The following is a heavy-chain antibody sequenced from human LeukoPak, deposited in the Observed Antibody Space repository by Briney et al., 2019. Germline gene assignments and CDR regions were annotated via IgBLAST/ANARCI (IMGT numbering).Heavy chain of an antibody. CDR2: IYYSRST. D-gene: IGHD6-19*01. Sequence: SETLSLTCTVSGGSISSYYWSWIRQPPGKGLEWIGYIYYSRSTNYNPSLKSRVTISVDTSKNQFSLKLSSVTAADTAVYYCARRNGWGYYFDYWGQGTLVTVSS. J-gene: IGHJ4*02. V-gene: IGHV4-59*08. CDR3: ARRNGWGYYFDY. CDR1: GGSISSYY.